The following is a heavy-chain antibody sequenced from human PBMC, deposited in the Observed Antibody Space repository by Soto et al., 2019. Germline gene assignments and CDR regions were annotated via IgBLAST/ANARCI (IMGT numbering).Heavy chain of an antibody. D-gene: IGHD3-22*01. V-gene: IGHV1-69*13. Sequence: SSVKGSCKSSGGTFSIYAISWVRQAPGQGLEWMGGIIPIFGTANYAQKFQGRVTITADESTSTAYMELSSLRSEDTAVYYCARAPTNYDSSGYLFDPWGQGNLVTVSS. J-gene: IGHJ5*02. CDR3: ARAPTNYDSSGYLFDP. CDR2: IIPIFGTA. CDR1: GGTFSIYA.